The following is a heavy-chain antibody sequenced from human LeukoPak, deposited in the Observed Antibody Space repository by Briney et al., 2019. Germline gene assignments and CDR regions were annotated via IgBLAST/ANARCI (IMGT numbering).Heavy chain of an antibody. CDR1: GFTFSNYA. J-gene: IGHJ4*02. D-gene: IGHD4-17*01. V-gene: IGHV3-23*01. CDR2: VSGSGDIT. Sequence: GGSLRLSCAASGFTFSNYAMNWVRQAPGKGLEWVSGVSGSGDITYHADSVKGRFTISRDNSKNTLYLQMNSLRAEDTAVYYCAKVNDYGDYVSFDYWGQGTLVTVSS. CDR3: AKVNDYGDYVSFDY.